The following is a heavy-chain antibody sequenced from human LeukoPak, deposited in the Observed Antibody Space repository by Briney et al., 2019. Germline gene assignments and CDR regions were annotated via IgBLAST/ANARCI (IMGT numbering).Heavy chain of an antibody. CDR2: ISRSTNSI. J-gene: IGHJ6*02. CDR1: GFTFRSYS. Sequence: GGSLRLSCEASGFTFRSYSMNWARQAPGKGLEWISYISRSTNSISYADSVKGRFTISRDNAKNSLFLQVNNLRDEDTAVYYCARDRGPGIKPAGTVGMDVWGQGTTVTVSS. CDR3: ARDRGPGIKPAGTVGMDV. V-gene: IGHV3-48*02. D-gene: IGHD6-13*01.